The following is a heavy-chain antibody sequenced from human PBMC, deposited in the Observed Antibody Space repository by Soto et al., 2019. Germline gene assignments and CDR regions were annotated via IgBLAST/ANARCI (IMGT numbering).Heavy chain of an antibody. Sequence: QLQLVESGGGVVQPGRSLRLSCAASGFTFSLYGMHWVRQAPGRGLEWVAVTSYDGSNKFYADSVKGRFTISRDNSKNTLYLEMNSLTPEDTSVYFCAKDSGYNGYDVSDFYYGMDVWGQATTVTVSS. J-gene: IGHJ6*02. CDR1: GFTFSLYG. V-gene: IGHV3-30*18. CDR2: TSYDGSNK. CDR3: AKDSGYNGYDVSDFYYGMDV. D-gene: IGHD5-12*01.